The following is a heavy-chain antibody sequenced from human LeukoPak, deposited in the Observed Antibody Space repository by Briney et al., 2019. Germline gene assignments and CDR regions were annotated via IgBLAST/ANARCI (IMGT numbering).Heavy chain of an antibody. J-gene: IGHJ4*02. CDR2: ISWNSGSI. V-gene: IGHV3-9*03. CDR3: AKDRGSSGWGPDY. D-gene: IGHD6-19*01. Sequence: GGSLRLSCAASGFTFDDYAMHWVRQAPGKGLEWVSGISWNSGSIGYADSVKGRFTISRDNAKNSLYLQMDSLRAEDMALYYCAKDRGSSGWGPDYWGQGTLVTVSS. CDR1: GFTFDDYA.